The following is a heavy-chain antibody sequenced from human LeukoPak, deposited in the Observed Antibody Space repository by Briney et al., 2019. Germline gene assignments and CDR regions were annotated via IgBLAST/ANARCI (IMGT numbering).Heavy chain of an antibody. D-gene: IGHD5-24*01. J-gene: IGHJ5*02. CDR2: IDSDGTST. V-gene: IGHV3-74*01. CDR3: ARGVPGASGYNGFDP. CDR1: GFTFSSYW. Sequence: GGSLRLSCAASGFTFSSYWMHWVRQAPGKGLVWVSRIDSDGTSTRYADSVKGRFTISRDNAKNTLYLQMNSLRVEDTAVYYWARGVPGASGYNGFDPWGQGTLVTVSS.